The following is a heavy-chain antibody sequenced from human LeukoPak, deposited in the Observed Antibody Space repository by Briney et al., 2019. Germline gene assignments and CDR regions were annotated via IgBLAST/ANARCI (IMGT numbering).Heavy chain of an antibody. CDR2: INPSGGNT. CDR3: ARDNSVGDSAWWFDP. Sequence: ASVKVSCKAFGNTFISYYIHWVRQAPGQGLEWMGIINPSGGNTTYAQKFQGRLTMTRDMATSTDYMEVSSLRSEDTAVYYCARDNSVGDSAWWFDPWGQGTLVTVSS. CDR1: GNTFISYY. J-gene: IGHJ5*02. D-gene: IGHD5-12*01. V-gene: IGHV1-46*01.